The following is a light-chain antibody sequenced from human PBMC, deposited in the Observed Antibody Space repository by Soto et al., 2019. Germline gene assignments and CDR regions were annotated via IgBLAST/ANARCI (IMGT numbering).Light chain of an antibody. V-gene: IGLV2-8*01. CDR1: SSDIGRYNF. CDR3: SSYAGNNNVV. Sequence: QSVLTQPPSASGSSGQSVTISYTGTSSDIGRYNFVSWYRQHPGKAPKLMLYEVSKRPSGVPDRFSGSKSGNTASLTVSGLQAEDEADYHCSSYAGNNNVVFGGGTKLTVL. J-gene: IGLJ2*01. CDR2: EVS.